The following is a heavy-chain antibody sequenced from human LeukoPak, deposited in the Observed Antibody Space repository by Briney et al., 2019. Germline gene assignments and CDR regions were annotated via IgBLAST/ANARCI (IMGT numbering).Heavy chain of an antibody. V-gene: IGHV4-34*01. J-gene: IGHJ6*03. CDR3: ARGRSGQRISQELRGYYYYYYMDV. CDR1: GGSFSGYY. CDR2: INHSASI. D-gene: IGHD1-7*01. Sequence: SETLSLTCAVHGGSFSGYYWSWIRQPPGKGLEWIGEINHSASINYNPPLKSRVTISVDTSKNQFSLKLSSVTAADTAVYYCARGRSGQRISQELRGYYYYYYMDVWGKGTTVTVSS.